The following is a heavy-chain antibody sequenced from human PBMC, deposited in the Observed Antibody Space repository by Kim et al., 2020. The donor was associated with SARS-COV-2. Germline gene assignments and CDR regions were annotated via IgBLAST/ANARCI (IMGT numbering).Heavy chain of an antibody. Sequence: GGSLRLSCAASGFTFSTSGMHRVRQAPGRGLEWVSFISSSSSYIYYAESMRGRFTISRDNARNSLYLQLNSLRGDDTAVYFCARENNHDISTVELYYFD. D-gene: IGHD3-9*01. CDR1: GFTFSTSG. CDR2: ISSSSSYI. CDR3: ARENNHDISTVELYYFD. V-gene: IGHV3-21*01. J-gene: IGHJ4*01.